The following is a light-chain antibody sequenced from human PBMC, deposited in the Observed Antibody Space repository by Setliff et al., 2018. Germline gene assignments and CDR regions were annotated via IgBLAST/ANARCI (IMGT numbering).Light chain of an antibody. CDR3: SSYTTTSTVV. J-gene: IGLJ2*01. Sequence: QSVLTQPDSVSGSPGQSITISCTGSSSDIGGYNYVSWYQQHPGKAPKLMIYDVNERPSGVSNRFSGSKSGNTASLTISGLQAEDEADYYCSSYTTTSTVVIGGGTKVTVL. V-gene: IGLV2-14*01. CDR1: SSDIGGYNY. CDR2: DVN.